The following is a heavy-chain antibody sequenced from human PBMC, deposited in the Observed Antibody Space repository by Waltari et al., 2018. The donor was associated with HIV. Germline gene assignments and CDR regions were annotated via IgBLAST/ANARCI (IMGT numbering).Heavy chain of an antibody. CDR3: ARVFRGTVNYFDSRLGH. CDR2: INPNSGGT. CDR1: VYTFRDYS. D-gene: IGHD3-22*01. J-gene: IGHJ5*02. Sequence: QVQLVQSGAEVKKPGASVKVSCQAAVYTFRDYSMHWVRQAPGQGLEWMGWINPNSGGTRDAEKFQGRVTMTRDTSISTAYMELSRLRFDDTAVYYCARVFRGTVNYFDSRLGHWGQGTLVTVSS. V-gene: IGHV1-2*02.